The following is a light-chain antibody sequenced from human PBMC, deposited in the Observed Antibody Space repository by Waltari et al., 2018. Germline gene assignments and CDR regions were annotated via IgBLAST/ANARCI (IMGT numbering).Light chain of an antibody. CDR3: LQDYIYPRT. CDR2: GAS. CDR1: TGIRVD. V-gene: IGKV1-6*02. Sequence: AIQLTQSPSSLSASVGDKVTITCRASTGIRVDLAWYQQKPGKAPKLLIYGASSLQSGVPSRFSGGASGSDFTLTISSLQPEDSATYYCLQDYIYPRTFGQGTKVELK. J-gene: IGKJ1*01.